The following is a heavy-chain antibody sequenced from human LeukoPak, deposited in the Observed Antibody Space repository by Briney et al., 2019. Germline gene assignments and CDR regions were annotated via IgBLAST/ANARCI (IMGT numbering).Heavy chain of an antibody. Sequence: ASVKVSCKASGYTFTSYDINWVRQATGQGLEWMGWINPNSGNTGSAQKFQGRVTMTRNTSISKTYMELSSLRSEDTAVYYCARGRSIAAAGRGPLGYWGQGTLVTVSS. D-gene: IGHD6-13*01. V-gene: IGHV1-8*01. CDR3: ARGRSIAAAGRGPLGY. CDR1: GYTFTSYD. J-gene: IGHJ4*02. CDR2: INPNSGNT.